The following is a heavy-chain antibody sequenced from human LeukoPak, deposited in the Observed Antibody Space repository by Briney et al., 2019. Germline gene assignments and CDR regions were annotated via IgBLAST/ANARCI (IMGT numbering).Heavy chain of an antibody. V-gene: IGHV1-18*01. CDR2: ISAYNGNT. Sequence: GASVKVSCKASGYTFTSYGISWVRQAPGQGLEWMGWISAYNGNTNYAQKLQGRVTMTRDTSTSTVYMELSSLRSEDTAVYYCARVDDYGGNVFFDYWGQGTLVTVSS. CDR1: GYTFTSYG. D-gene: IGHD4-23*01. J-gene: IGHJ4*02. CDR3: ARVDDYGGNVFFDY.